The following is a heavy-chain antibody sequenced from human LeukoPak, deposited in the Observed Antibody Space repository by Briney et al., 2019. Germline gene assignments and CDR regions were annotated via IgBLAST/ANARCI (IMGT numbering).Heavy chain of an antibody. CDR2: ISGSSGII. CDR1: GFTFNTYT. D-gene: IGHD3-9*01. Sequence: GGSLRLSCAASGFTFNTYTMNWVRQAPGKGLEWVSYISGSSGIIDYADSVRGRFTISRDNAKNSLYLQMNSLRAEDTAVYYCARGWGGAWYYDILTGYSGDAFDIWGQGTMVTVSS. J-gene: IGHJ3*02. CDR3: ARGWGGAWYYDILTGYSGDAFDI. V-gene: IGHV3-48*01.